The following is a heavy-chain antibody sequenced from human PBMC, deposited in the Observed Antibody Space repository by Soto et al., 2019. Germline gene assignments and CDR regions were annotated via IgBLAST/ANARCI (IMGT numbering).Heavy chain of an antibody. CDR1: GGSISSGDYY. CDR3: ARVSIPDAFDI. J-gene: IGHJ3*02. V-gene: IGHV4-30-4*01. D-gene: IGHD2-2*02. CDR2: IYYSGST. Sequence: PSETLSLTCTVSGGSISSGDYYWSWIRQPPGKGLEWIGYIYYSGSTYYNPSLKSRVTTSVDTSKNQSSLKLSSVTAADTAVYYCARVSIPDAFDIWGQGTMVTVSS.